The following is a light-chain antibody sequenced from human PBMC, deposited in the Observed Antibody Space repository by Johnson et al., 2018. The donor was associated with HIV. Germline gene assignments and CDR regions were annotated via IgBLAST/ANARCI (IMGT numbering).Light chain of an antibody. V-gene: IGLV1-51*02. Sequence: QAVLTQPPSVSAAPGQRVTISCSGSSFNIGINFVSWYQQVPGTAPKLLICESNKRPSGIPDRFSGSKSGTSATLGITGLQTGDEADYYCGTWDNSLSAYVFGTGTKVTVL. CDR3: GTWDNSLSAYV. J-gene: IGLJ1*01. CDR2: ESN. CDR1: SFNIGINF.